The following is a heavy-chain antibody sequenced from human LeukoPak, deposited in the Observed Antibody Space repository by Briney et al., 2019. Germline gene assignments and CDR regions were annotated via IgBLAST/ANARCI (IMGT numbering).Heavy chain of an antibody. Sequence: KPSETLSLTCTTSGGSSTNYYWSWIRQPAGKGLAWIGRIHTGGATTYNPSLESRVTMSVDTSKNLVSLKMSSLTAADTAIYYCARGGAPEYWGQGTLVTVYS. CDR2: IHTGGAT. V-gene: IGHV4-4*07. CDR1: GGSSTNYY. CDR3: ARGGAPEY. J-gene: IGHJ4*02.